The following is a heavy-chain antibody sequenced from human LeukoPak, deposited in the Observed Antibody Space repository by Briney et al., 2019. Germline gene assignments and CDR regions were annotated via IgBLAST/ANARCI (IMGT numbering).Heavy chain of an antibody. D-gene: IGHD2-2*01. J-gene: IGHJ6*01. CDR1: GGSISGDTYY. Sequence: SETLSLTCTVSGGSISGDTYYLRWIRQPPGKGLEWIGSIYYRGSTYYNTSLRSRVAISLDTSKNQFSLKLSSVTAADTAVYYCAAIYSTTSYYYHYVTRVWGEDTAVGVSS. CDR3: AAIYSTTSYYYHYVTRV. V-gene: IGHV4-39*01. CDR2: IYYRGST.